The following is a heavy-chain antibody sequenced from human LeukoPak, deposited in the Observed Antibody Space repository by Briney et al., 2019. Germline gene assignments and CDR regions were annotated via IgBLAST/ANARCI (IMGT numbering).Heavy chain of an antibody. CDR2: IYYSGTT. D-gene: IGHD3-22*01. V-gene: IGHV4-59*01. CDR1: GGCISPYY. Sequence: PSETLSLTCTVPGGCISPYYWSWIRQPPGKGLEWVGYIYYSGTTNYNPSLKSRVTISVDTSKNQFSLKLSSVTAADTAVYYCARETAHYYDTSRGWFDPWGQGTLVTVSS. J-gene: IGHJ5*02. CDR3: ARETAHYYDTSRGWFDP.